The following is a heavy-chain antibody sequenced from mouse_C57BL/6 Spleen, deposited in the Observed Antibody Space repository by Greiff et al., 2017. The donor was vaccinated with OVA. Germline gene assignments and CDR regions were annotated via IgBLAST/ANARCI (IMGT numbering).Heavy chain of an antibody. J-gene: IGHJ4*01. Sequence: EVQGVESGGGLVQPKGSLKLSCAASGFTFNTYAMHWVRPAPGKGLEWVARIRSKSSNYATYYADSVKDRFTISRDDSQSMLYLQMYNLKTEDTAMYYCVRDRLYAMDYWGQGTSVTVSS. CDR2: IRSKSSNYAT. CDR3: VRDRLYAMDY. D-gene: IGHD1-2*01. CDR1: GFTFNTYA. V-gene: IGHV10-3*01.